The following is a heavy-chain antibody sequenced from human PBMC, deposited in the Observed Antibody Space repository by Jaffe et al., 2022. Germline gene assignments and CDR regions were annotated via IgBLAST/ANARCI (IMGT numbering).Heavy chain of an antibody. CDR2: SRNKGNNYVP. Sequence: EVQLVESGGGLVQPGGSLRLSCTGSGLIFRDYYMDWVRQAPGKGLEWVGRSRNKGNNYVPDYAASVEGRFTISRDDSKNSLYLQMNSLKTEDTAVYYCATDLGYCSRGTCPRYWGQGTLVTVSS. CDR3: ATDLGYCSRGTCPRY. V-gene: IGHV3-72*01. D-gene: IGHD2-15*01. J-gene: IGHJ4*02. CDR1: GLIFRDYY.